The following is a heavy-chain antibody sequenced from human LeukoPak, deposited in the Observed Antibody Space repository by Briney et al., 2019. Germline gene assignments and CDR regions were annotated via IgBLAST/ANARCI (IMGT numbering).Heavy chain of an antibody. D-gene: IGHD6-13*01. CDR2: INHSGST. J-gene: IGHJ4*02. Sequence: GSLRLSCAASGFTFNSYGMHWVRQPPGKGLEWIGEINHSGSTNYNPSLKSRVTISVDTSKNQFSLKLSSVTAADTAVYYCASGSSSSYDYWGQGTLVTVSS. CDR1: GFTFNSYG. V-gene: IGHV4-34*01. CDR3: ASGSSSSYDY.